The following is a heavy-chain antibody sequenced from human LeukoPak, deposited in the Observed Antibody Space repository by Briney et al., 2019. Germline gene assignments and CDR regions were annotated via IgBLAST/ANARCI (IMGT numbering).Heavy chain of an antibody. CDR3: ATGSSGWGYYYMDV. CDR1: GFSVTNNY. Sequence: PGGSLRLSCEASGFSVTNNYMSWFRLAPGKGLEWVAVIYSGASTYYADSVKGRFSISRDNSKNTLYLQMNSLRAEDTAVYYCATGSSGWGYYYMDVWGKGTTVTISS. D-gene: IGHD6-19*01. J-gene: IGHJ6*03. CDR2: IYSGAST. V-gene: IGHV3-66*01.